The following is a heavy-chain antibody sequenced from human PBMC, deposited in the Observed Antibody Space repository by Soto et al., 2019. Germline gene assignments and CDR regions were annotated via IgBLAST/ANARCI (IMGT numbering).Heavy chain of an antibody. CDR3: ARGYFDWASGNYYFYKMDV. D-gene: IGHD3-9*01. V-gene: IGHV1-18*01. J-gene: IGHJ6*02. CDR2: ISAHNGNT. CDR1: GYTFSYSA. Sequence: QVQLVQSGAEVKKPGASVKVSCKASGYTFSYSAISWVRQAPGQGLEWMGWISAHNGNTNYAHKLQGRVTMATDTSTNTADMELRNLRSDDTAVYYCARGYFDWASGNYYFYKMDVWGQGTTVTVSS.